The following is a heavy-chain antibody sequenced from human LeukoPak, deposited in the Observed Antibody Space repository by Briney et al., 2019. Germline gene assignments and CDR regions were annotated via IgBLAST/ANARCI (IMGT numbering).Heavy chain of an antibody. J-gene: IGHJ4*02. CDR3: ARVPGVTRYFDY. CDR2: IKQDGREK. CDR1: GFTFTCCW. V-gene: IGHV3-7*01. Sequence: PGGSLRLSCAASGFTFTCCWMSWVRQAPGKGLEGVASIKQDGREKFYADSVKGRFTISRDNARNSLSLQMNSLRAEDTAVYYCARVPGVTRYFDYWGQGTQVTVSS. D-gene: IGHD2-21*02.